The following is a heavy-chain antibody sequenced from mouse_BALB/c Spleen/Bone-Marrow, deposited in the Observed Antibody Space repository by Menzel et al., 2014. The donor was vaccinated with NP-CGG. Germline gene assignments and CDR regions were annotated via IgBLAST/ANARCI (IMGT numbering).Heavy chain of an antibody. CDR1: GFSLTGYG. CDR2: IWGDGST. V-gene: IGHV2-6-7*01. CDR3: ASSTMITTGFAY. Sequence: VKVVESGPGLVAPSQSLSITCTVSGFSLTGYGVNWVRRPPGKGLEWLGMIWGDGSTDYNSALKSRLSISKDNSRSQVFLKMNSLQTDDTARYYCASSTMITTGFAYWGQGTLVTVSA. D-gene: IGHD2-4*01. J-gene: IGHJ3*01.